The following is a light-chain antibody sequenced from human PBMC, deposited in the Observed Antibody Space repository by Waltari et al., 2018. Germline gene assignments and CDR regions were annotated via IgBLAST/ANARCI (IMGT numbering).Light chain of an antibody. CDR3: QQADRLPLT. J-gene: IGKJ4*01. Sequence: DIQMTQSPSTLSASEGDRITITCRASQSISTWLAWYQQKPGKAPKLLIYKASNLESGVPSRFSGSGSGTEFTLTISSLQPEDFATYYCQQADRLPLTFGGGTKVEIK. CDR2: KAS. V-gene: IGKV1-5*03. CDR1: QSISTW.